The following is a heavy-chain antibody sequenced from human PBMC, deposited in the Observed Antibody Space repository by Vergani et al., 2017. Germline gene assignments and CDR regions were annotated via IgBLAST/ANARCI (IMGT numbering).Heavy chain of an antibody. CDR1: GGTFSSYD. Sequence: QVQLVQSGAEVKKPGSSVKVSCKASGGTFSSYDINWVRQATGQGLEWMGWMNPNSGNTGYAQKFQGRVTMTRNTSISTAYMELRSLRSDDTAVYYCARDVSSGYYSYYYYYYMDVWGKGTTVTVSS. D-gene: IGHD3-22*01. V-gene: IGHV1-8*02. CDR2: MNPNSGNT. J-gene: IGHJ6*03. CDR3: ARDVSSGYYSYYYYYYMDV.